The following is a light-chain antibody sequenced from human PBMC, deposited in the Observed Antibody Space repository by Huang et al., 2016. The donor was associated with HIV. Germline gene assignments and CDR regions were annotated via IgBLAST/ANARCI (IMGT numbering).Light chain of an antibody. V-gene: IGKV4-1*01. J-gene: IGKJ4*01. CDR1: QSVLYSSNTENY. CDR2: WAS. CDR3: QQYYSTLT. Sequence: DIVMTQSPDSLAVSLGERATINCKSSQSVLYSSNTENYLAWYQQKPGQPPKLLIYWASTRESGVRDRFSGSGSGTDFTLTISSLQAEDVAVYYCQQYYSTLTFGGGTKVEIK.